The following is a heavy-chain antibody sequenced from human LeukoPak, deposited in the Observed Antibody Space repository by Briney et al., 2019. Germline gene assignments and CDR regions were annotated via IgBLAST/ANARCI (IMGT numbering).Heavy chain of an antibody. Sequence: PSETLSLTCSVSGGSISNNNWCSWVSQPPGKGLEWFGEIYHSGRTNHNPSLKSRSTISVDTSKNQFSLKLSSVTAADTAVYYCARASTFLMDYYMDVWGKGTTVTVSS. CDR1: GGSISNNNW. CDR2: IYHSGRT. D-gene: IGHD3-16*01. V-gene: IGHV4-4*02. J-gene: IGHJ6*03. CDR3: ARASTFLMDYYMDV.